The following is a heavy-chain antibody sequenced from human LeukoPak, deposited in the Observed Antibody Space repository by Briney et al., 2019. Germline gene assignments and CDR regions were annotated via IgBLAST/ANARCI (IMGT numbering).Heavy chain of an antibody. V-gene: IGHV4-59*01. D-gene: IGHD1-1*01. Sequence: PSETLSLTCTVSGGSISSYYWSWIRQPPGKGLEWIGYIYYSGGTNYNPSLKSRVTISVDTSKNQFSLKLSSVTAADTAVYYCARERFNWITGMDVWGQGTTVTVSS. J-gene: IGHJ6*02. CDR3: ARERFNWITGMDV. CDR1: GGSISSYY. CDR2: IYYSGGT.